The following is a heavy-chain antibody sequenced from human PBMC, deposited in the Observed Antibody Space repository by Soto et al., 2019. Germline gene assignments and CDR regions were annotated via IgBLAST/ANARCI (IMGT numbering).Heavy chain of an antibody. CDR1: GRTISNAW. CDR3: TTGSVEGV. V-gene: IGHV3-15*07. Sequence: EVQLVESGGGFIYPGRSLRLSCGASGRTISNAWMNWVRQAPGKGLEWVGRIKTNTEGGTTDYAAAVKGRFTVSRDDSKNTLYLQMNSLKTEDIAVYYCTTGSVEGVWGQGTTVTVSS. D-gene: IGHD2-15*01. J-gene: IGHJ6*02. CDR2: IKTNTEGGTT.